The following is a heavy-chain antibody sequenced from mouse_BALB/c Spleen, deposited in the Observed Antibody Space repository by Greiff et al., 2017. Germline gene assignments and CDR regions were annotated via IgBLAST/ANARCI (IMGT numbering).Heavy chain of an antibody. CDR1: GYSFTSGYS. CDR3: ARASTTVVDPFDY. V-gene: IGHV3-1*02. J-gene: IGHJ2*01. D-gene: IGHD1-1*01. Sequence: DVQLQESGPDLVKPSQSLSLTCTVSGYSFTSGYSWHWLRQFPGNKLEWMGYIHYSGSTNYNPSLKSRISITRDTSKNQFFLQLNSVTTEDTATYYCARASTTVVDPFDYWGQGTTLTVSS. CDR2: IHYSGST.